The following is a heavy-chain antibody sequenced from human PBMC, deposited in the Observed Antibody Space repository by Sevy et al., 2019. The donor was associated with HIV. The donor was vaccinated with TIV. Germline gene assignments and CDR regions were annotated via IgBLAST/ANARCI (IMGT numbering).Heavy chain of an antibody. V-gene: IGHV3-23*01. CDR3: AKSGPYYYDSSGYYYYFEY. CDR1: GFTFSSYA. Sequence: GGSLRLSCAASGFTFSSYAMSWVRQAPGKGLEWVSAISGSGGSTYYADSVKGRFTISRDNSKNTLYLQMNSLRAEDTAVYYCAKSGPYYYDSSGYYYYFEYWGQGTLVTVSS. J-gene: IGHJ4*02. D-gene: IGHD3-22*01. CDR2: ISGSGGST.